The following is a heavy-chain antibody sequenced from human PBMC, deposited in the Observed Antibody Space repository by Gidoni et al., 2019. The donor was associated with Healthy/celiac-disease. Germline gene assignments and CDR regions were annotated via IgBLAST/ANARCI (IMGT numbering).Heavy chain of an antibody. J-gene: IGHJ5*02. Sequence: QVQLVQSGAEVTKPGASVKVSCKASGDTFTGPYMPWVRQAPGQGLEWMGWITPNSGGTNYAQKLQGRVTMTRDTSISTAYRELSRLRSDDTAVYYCARTKGVPAASPRGGWFDPWGQGTLVTVSS. CDR1: GDTFTGPY. V-gene: IGHV1-2*02. CDR2: ITPNSGGT. CDR3: ARTKGVPAASPRGGWFDP. D-gene: IGHD2-2*01.